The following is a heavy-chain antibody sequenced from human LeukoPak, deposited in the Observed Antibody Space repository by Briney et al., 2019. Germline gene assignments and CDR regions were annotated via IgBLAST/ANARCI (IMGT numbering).Heavy chain of an antibody. CDR3: ARVLVAEGFYYFDY. J-gene: IGHJ4*02. Sequence: PSETLSLTCTVSGGSISSGGYYWSWLRQHPGKGLEWLGYIYYSGSTYYNPSLKSRVTISVDTSKNQFSLKLSSVTAADTAVYYCARVLVAEGFYYFDYWGKGTLVTVSS. CDR1: GGSISSGGYY. V-gene: IGHV4-31*03. D-gene: IGHD6-19*01. CDR2: IYYSGST.